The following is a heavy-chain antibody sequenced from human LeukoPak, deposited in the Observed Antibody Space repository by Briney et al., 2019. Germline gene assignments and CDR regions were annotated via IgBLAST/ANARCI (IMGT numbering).Heavy chain of an antibody. Sequence: HTGGSLRLSCAASGFTFSSYWMSWVRQAPGKGLEWVANIKEDGSEKDYVDSVKGRFTISRDNAKSSLYLQMNSLRAEDTAVYYCARGLWGLDYWGQGTLVTVSS. CDR2: IKEDGSEK. J-gene: IGHJ4*02. CDR1: GFTFSSYW. D-gene: IGHD3-10*01. V-gene: IGHV3-7*04. CDR3: ARGLWGLDY.